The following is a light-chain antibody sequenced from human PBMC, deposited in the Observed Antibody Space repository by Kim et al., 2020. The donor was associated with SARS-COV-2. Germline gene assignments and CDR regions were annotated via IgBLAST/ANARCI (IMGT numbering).Light chain of an antibody. Sequence: DIQMTQSPSSLSASVGDRVTITCQASQDINTFLNWYQHKPGKAPQLLIYDASNLETGVPSRFSGSGSGTDFTFTITSLQPEDIATYYCQHYDSLSLTFGGGTKVDIK. CDR1: QDINTF. CDR3: QHYDSLSLT. V-gene: IGKV1-33*01. CDR2: DAS. J-gene: IGKJ4*01.